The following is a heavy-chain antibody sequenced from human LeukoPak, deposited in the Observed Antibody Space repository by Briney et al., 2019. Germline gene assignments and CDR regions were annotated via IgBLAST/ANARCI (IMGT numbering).Heavy chain of an antibody. J-gene: IGHJ4*02. CDR1: GYSFSNYW. V-gene: IGHV5-51*01. Sequence: GESLKISCKGAGYSFSNYWIGWVRQMPGKGLEWMGIIYPADSDTRYSPSFQGQVTISADKSITTAYLHWSSLQASDTAMYYCARRASAYDSSGYHFDYWGQGTLVTVSS. CDR2: IYPADSDT. D-gene: IGHD3-22*01. CDR3: ARRASAYDSSGYHFDY.